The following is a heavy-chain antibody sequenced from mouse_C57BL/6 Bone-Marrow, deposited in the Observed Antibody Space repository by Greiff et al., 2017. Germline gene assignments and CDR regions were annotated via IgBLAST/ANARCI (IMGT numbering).Heavy chain of an antibody. CDR3: TRDYDGSSGPYYAMDY. CDR1: GFTFSSYT. J-gene: IGHJ4*01. CDR2: ISSGGSYT. V-gene: IGHV5-6-4*01. Sequence: EVQLVESGGGLVKPGGSLKLSCAASGFTFSSYTMSWVRQTPEKRLEWVATISSGGSYTYYPDSVKGRFTISRDNAKNTLYLQMSSLKSEDTAMYYCTRDYDGSSGPYYAMDYWGQGTSVTVSS. D-gene: IGHD1-1*01.